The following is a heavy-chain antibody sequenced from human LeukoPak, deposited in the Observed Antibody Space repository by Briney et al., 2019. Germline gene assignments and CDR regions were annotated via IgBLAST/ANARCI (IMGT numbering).Heavy chain of an antibody. CDR3: ARGYYYDSSGYFDLDY. Sequence: ASVKVSCKASGYTFTGKYMHRVRQAPGQGLEWMGWINPNSGGTNYAQNFQGRVTMTRDTSISTAYMELSSLRSDDTAVYYCARGYYYDSSGYFDLDYWGQGTLVTVSS. CDR1: GYTFTGKY. V-gene: IGHV1-2*02. J-gene: IGHJ4*02. D-gene: IGHD3-22*01. CDR2: INPNSGGT.